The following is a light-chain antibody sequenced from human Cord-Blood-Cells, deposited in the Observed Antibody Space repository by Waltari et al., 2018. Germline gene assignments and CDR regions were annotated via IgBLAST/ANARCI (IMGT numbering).Light chain of an antibody. CDR1: QSISSY. CDR3: QQSYSTPFT. Sequence: DIQMIQSPTSLSASVGDRVTITCRASQSISSYLNWYQQKPGKAPKLLIYAASSLQSVVPSRFSGSGSVTDFTLTISSLQPEDFATYYCQQSYSTPFTFGPGTKVDIK. V-gene: IGKV1-39*01. CDR2: AAS. J-gene: IGKJ3*01.